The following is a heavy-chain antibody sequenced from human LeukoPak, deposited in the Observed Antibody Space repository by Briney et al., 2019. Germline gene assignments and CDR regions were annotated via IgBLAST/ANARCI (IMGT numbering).Heavy chain of an antibody. V-gene: IGHV3-48*03. D-gene: IGHD3-9*01. CDR2: ISSSGSGSTI. Sequence: GGSLRLSCAASGFTFSNYEMNWVRQAPGKGLEWVSYISSSGSGSTIYYADSVKGRFTISRDNAKNSLYLQMNSLRDDDTAVYYCATDQRYAFDYWGQGILVTVSS. J-gene: IGHJ4*02. CDR1: GFTFSNYE. CDR3: ATDQRYAFDY.